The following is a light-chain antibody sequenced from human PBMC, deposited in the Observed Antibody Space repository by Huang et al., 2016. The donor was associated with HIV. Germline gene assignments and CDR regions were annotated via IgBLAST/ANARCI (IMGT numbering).Light chain of an antibody. CDR1: QSICSN. Sequence: IVMTQSPATLSVSLGERATLSCRASQSICSNLAWYQQKPGQAPRLLIYGASARANGIPASFSGSGSGTEFTRTISRLQSEEFAVYYCQQYNNRYTFGQGTKLEIK. CDR2: GAS. V-gene: IGKV3-15*01. CDR3: QQYNNRYT. J-gene: IGKJ2*01.